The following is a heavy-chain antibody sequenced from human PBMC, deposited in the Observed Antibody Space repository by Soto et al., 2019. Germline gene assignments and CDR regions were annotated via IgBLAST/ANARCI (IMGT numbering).Heavy chain of an antibody. CDR2: ISGSGGST. Sequence: GGSLRLSCAASGFTFSSYAMSWVRQAPGKGLEWVSAISGSGGSTYYADSVKGRFTISRDNSKNTLYLQMNSLRAEDTAVYYCAKLGALGSPSQIAAAGLVGIDYWGQGTLVTVSS. D-gene: IGHD6-13*01. J-gene: IGHJ4*02. CDR1: GFTFSSYA. CDR3: AKLGALGSPSQIAAAGLVGIDY. V-gene: IGHV3-23*01.